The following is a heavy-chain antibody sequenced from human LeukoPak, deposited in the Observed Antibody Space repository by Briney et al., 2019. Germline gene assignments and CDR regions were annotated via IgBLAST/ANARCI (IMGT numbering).Heavy chain of an antibody. D-gene: IGHD4-17*01. V-gene: IGHV4-38-2*02. Sequence: SETLSLTCAVSDYSISSGYYRGWVRPPPGKGLEWIGSIYHGGNTYYNPSLKSRVTISVDTSKNQFSLKLSSVTAADTAVYYCARDEGYGDGTFDIWGPGTMITVSS. CDR2: IYHGGNT. CDR1: DYSISSGYY. J-gene: IGHJ3*02. CDR3: ARDEGYGDGTFDI.